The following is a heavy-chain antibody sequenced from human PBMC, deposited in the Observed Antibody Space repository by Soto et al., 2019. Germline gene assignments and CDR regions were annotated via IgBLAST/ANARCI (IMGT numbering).Heavy chain of an antibody. CDR2: INHSGST. Sequence: TETLSLTCTVYGGSFIDYSWTWIRRPPGKGLEWIGEINHSGSTNYNPSLKSRVTISVDTSKNQFSLKLTSVTAADTAAYYCARRSRLGELSFPYYYYGMDLWGQGTTVTVSS. CDR1: GGSFIDYS. D-gene: IGHD3-16*02. CDR3: ARRSRLGELSFPYYYYGMDL. V-gene: IGHV4-34*01. J-gene: IGHJ6*02.